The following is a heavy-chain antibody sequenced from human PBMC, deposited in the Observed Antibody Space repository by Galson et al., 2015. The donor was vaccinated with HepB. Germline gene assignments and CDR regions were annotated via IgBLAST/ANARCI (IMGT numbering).Heavy chain of an antibody. V-gene: IGHV3-21*01. Sequence: SLRLSCAASGFTFSSYSMNWVRQAPGKGLEWVSSISSSSSYIYYADSVKGRFTISRDNAKNSLYLQMNSLRAEDTAVYYCARPQRSGGNNANDYWGQGTLVTVSS. CDR3: ARPQRSGGNNANDY. CDR1: GFTFSSYS. CDR2: ISSSSSYI. J-gene: IGHJ4*02. D-gene: IGHD3-16*01.